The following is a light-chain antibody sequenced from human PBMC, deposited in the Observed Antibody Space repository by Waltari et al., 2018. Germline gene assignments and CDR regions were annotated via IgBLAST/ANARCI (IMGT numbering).Light chain of an antibody. J-gene: IGLJ2*01. Sequence: QSVLTQPPSVSAAPGQKVAISCSGSSSNIGKNYVSWYQHPPGTAPELLIYENNKRPSGIPDRFSGSKSGTSATLGITGLQTGDEADYYCGTWDSSLSAVVFGGGTKLTVL. CDR1: SSNIGKNY. CDR3: GTWDSSLSAVV. V-gene: IGLV1-51*02. CDR2: ENN.